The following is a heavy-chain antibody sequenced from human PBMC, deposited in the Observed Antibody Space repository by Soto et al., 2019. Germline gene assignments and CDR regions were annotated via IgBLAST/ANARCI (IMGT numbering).Heavy chain of an antibody. J-gene: IGHJ6*02. CDR1: GYTFINYD. CDR2: ISGYNGDT. V-gene: IGHV1-18*04. CDR3: ARGRDLDV. Sequence: ASVKVSCKASGYTFINYDINWVRQAPGQGLEWMGWISGYNGDTNYAQRLQGRVTLTTDTSTSTVYMELRGLTSDDTAAYYCARGRDLDVWAQGTTVTVSS.